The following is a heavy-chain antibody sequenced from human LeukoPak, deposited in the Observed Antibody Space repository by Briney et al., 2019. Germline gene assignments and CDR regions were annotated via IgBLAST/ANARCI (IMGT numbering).Heavy chain of an antibody. Sequence: GASVKVSCKASGYIFNSCSIHWERQAPGQRLEWMGWINADNGNTKYSQKFQGRVTITTDTSASTAYMELSSLRSEDTAMYYCAGDLSQQLAPEWYSDLWGRGTLVTVSS. V-gene: IGHV1-3*01. D-gene: IGHD6-13*01. CDR1: GYIFNSCS. CDR3: AGDLSQQLAPEWYSDL. J-gene: IGHJ2*01. CDR2: INADNGNT.